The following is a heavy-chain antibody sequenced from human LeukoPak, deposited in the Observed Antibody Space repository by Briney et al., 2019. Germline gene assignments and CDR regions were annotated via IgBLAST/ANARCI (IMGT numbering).Heavy chain of an antibody. J-gene: IGHJ4*02. D-gene: IGHD3-22*01. CDR2: INPNSGGT. CDR3: ARELRDSSAYYLSY. V-gene: IGHV1-2*02. Sequence: ASVKVSCKASGYTFTGYYMHWVRQAPGQGLEWMGWINPNSGGTNYAQKFQGRVTMTRDTSISTAYMELSRLRADDTAVYYCARELRDSSAYYLSYWGQGTLVTVSS. CDR1: GYTFTGYY.